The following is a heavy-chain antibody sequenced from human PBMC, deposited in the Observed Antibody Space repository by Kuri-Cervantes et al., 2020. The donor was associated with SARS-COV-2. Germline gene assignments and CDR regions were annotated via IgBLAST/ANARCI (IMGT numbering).Heavy chain of an antibody. V-gene: IGHV1-46*01. J-gene: IGHJ5*02. Sequence: ASVKVSCKASGYTFTSYYMHWVRQAPGQGLEWMGIINPSGGSTSYAQKFQGRVTMTRDTSTGTVYMELSSLRSEDTAVYYCARSGDCSSTSCYSLHGRNWFDPWGQGTLVTVSS. CDR2: INPSGGST. D-gene: IGHD2-2*02. CDR1: GYTFTSYY. CDR3: ARSGDCSSTSCYSLHGRNWFDP.